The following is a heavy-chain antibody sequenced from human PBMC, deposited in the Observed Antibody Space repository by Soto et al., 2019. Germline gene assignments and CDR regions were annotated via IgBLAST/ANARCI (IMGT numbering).Heavy chain of an antibody. V-gene: IGHV3-23*01. CDR3: AKHAEATIRVGFDS. J-gene: IGHJ4*02. CDR1: GFTFSTYA. CDR2: MTGSGGNT. Sequence: EVQLLESGGGLVQPGGSLRLSCAASGFTFSTYAMNWVRQAPGKGLEWVSTMTGSGGNTYYADSVKGRFTISRDNSKNTLHLQMDGLRVEDTAVYYCAKHAEATIRVGFDSWGQGTVVTVSS. D-gene: IGHD5-12*01.